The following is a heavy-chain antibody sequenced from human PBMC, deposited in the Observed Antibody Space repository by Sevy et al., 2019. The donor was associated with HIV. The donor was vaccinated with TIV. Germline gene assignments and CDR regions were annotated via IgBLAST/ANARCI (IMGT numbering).Heavy chain of an antibody. J-gene: IGHJ3*02. V-gene: IGHV3-23*01. CDR3: AGGRFDSSGSFDAFDM. Sequence: GGSLRLSCAASGITFNNYAMNWVRQAPGKGLDWVSTIFGSGGTTYYPDSVKGRFTISRANSKNTLYLQMNSLRTEDTALYYCAGGRFDSSGSFDAFDMWGQGTMVTVSS. D-gene: IGHD3-22*01. CDR1: GITFNNYA. CDR2: IFGSGGTT.